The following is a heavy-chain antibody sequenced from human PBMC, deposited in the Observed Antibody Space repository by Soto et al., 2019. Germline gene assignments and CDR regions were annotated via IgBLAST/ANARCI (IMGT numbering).Heavy chain of an antibody. D-gene: IGHD6-13*01. Sequence: QVQLVESGGGVVQPGRSLRLSCAASGFTFSSYGMHWVRQAPGKGLEWVAGISYDGSNKYYADSVKGRFTISRDNSKHTLYLQMNSMRAEDTAGYYCAKARIAAAAIYYYGMDVWGQGTTVTVSS. CDR3: AKARIAAAAIYYYGMDV. CDR1: GFTFSSYG. CDR2: ISYDGSNK. V-gene: IGHV3-30*18. J-gene: IGHJ6*02.